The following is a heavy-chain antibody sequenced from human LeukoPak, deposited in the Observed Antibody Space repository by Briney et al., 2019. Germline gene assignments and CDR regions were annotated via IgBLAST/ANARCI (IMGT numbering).Heavy chain of an antibody. V-gene: IGHV3-48*04. Sequence: GGSLRLSCAASGFTFSSYSMNWVRQAPGKGLEWVSYISSSGSTIYYADSVKGRFTISRDNAKNSLYLQMNSLRAEDTAVYYCARENWGPTDYWGQGTLVTVSS. CDR3: ARENWGPTDY. D-gene: IGHD7-27*01. J-gene: IGHJ4*02. CDR2: ISSSGSTI. CDR1: GFTFSSYS.